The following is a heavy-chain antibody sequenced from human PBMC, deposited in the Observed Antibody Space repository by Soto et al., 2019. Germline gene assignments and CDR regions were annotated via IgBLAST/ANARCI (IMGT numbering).Heavy chain of an antibody. J-gene: IGHJ4*02. D-gene: IGHD6-6*01. CDR2: IYYSGST. Sequence: QVQLQESGPGLVKPSETLSLTCTVSGGSVSSGSYYWSWIRQPPGKGLEWIGYIYYSGSTNYNPSLKSRVTISVDTSKNQFSLKLSSVTAADTAVYYCARDGSSRYFDYWGQGTLVTVSS. CDR3: ARDGSSRYFDY. V-gene: IGHV4-61*01. CDR1: GGSVSSGSYY.